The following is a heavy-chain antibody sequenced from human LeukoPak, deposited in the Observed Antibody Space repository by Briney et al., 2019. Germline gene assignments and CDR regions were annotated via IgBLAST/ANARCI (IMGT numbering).Heavy chain of an antibody. CDR2: ISGSGGST. CDR1: GFTFGSYA. CDR3: AKADIVARGY. J-gene: IGHJ4*02. D-gene: IGHD5-12*01. V-gene: IGHV3-23*01. Sequence: GGSLRLSCAASGFTFGSYAMSWVRQAPGKGLEWVSAISGSGGSTYYADSAKGRFTISRDNSKNTLYLQMNSLRAEDTAVYYCAKADIVARGYWGQGTLVTVSS.